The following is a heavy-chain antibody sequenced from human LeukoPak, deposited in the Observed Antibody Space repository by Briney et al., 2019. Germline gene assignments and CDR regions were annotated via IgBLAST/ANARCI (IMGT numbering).Heavy chain of an antibody. CDR1: GFTLSSYE. D-gene: IGHD6-19*01. CDR3: ARGYSSGWYPVSYFDY. CDR2: ISSSGSTI. V-gene: IGHV3-48*03. Sequence: GGSLRLSCAASGFTLSSYEMNWVRQAPGKGLEWVSYISSSGSTIYYADSVKGRFTISRDNAKNSLYLQMNSLRAEDTAVYYCARGYSSGWYPVSYFDYWGQGTLVTVSS. J-gene: IGHJ4*02.